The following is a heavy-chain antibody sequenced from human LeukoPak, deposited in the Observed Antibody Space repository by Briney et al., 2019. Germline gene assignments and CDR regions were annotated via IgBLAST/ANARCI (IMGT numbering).Heavy chain of an antibody. CDR1: GGTFSSYT. CDR3: ALPYYGSGSLNWFDP. D-gene: IGHD3-10*01. J-gene: IGHJ5*02. CDR2: IIPILGIA. Sequence: GSSVKVSCKASGGTFSSYTISWVRQAPGQGLEWMGRIIPILGIANYAQKFQGRVTITADKSTSTAYMELSCLRSEDTAVYYCALPYYGSGSLNWFDPWGQGTLVTVSS. V-gene: IGHV1-69*02.